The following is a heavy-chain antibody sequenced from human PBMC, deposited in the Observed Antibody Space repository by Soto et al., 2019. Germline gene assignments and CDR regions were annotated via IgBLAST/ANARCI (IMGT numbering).Heavy chain of an antibody. D-gene: IGHD6-19*01. V-gene: IGHV3-33*01. CDR3: ARDCAGYSTGWYQRGGFDY. Sequence: QVQLVESGGGVVQPGRSLRLSCAASGFTFSSYGMHWVRQAPGKGLEWVAVIWSDGSNKYYADSVKGRFTTSRDNSNNTLYMQMNGLRAEETAVDYCARDCAGYSTGWYQRGGFDYWGQGTLVTVSS. CDR2: IWSDGSNK. CDR1: GFTFSSYG. J-gene: IGHJ4*02.